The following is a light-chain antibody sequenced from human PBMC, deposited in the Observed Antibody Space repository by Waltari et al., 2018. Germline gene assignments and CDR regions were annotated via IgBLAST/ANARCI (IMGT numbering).Light chain of an antibody. CDR3: SSNAGSGHWL. V-gene: IGLV2-8*01. J-gene: IGLJ3*02. Sequence: QSALTQPPSASGSPGQSVTISCTGTSSDVGGYNHVAWYQHSPGKAPKLMIYEVNKRPSGVPDRFSGSKSGSTASLTVSGLQADDEADYYCSSNAGSGHWLFSGGTKLTVL. CDR2: EVN. CDR1: SSDVGGYNH.